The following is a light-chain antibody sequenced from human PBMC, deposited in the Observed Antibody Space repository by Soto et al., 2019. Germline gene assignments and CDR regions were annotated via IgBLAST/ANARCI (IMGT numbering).Light chain of an antibody. J-gene: IGLJ1*01. CDR1: SSDVGSYNP. CDR2: EVT. Sequence: QSALTQPASVSGSPGQSITISCTGTSSDVGSYNPVSWYQQHPGKAPKLMIYEVTNRPSGVSDRFSGSKSGNTASLTISGLQAEDEADYYCSSFTSRFTFVFGTGTKVTVL. V-gene: IGLV2-14*02. CDR3: SSFTSRFTFV.